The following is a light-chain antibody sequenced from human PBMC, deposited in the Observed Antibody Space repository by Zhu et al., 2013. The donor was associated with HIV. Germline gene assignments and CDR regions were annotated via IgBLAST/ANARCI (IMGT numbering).Light chain of an antibody. CDR2: DDS. Sequence: SYVVTQPPSVSVAPGKTATITCGGSDIGSKSVHWYQQKPGQAPVLVVYDDSDRPSGIPERFSGSNSGNTATLTISRVEAGDEADYYCQVWDSSSDHWVFGGGTKLTVL. CDR1: DIGSKS. V-gene: IGLV3-21*03. CDR3: QVWDSSSDHWV. J-gene: IGLJ3*02.